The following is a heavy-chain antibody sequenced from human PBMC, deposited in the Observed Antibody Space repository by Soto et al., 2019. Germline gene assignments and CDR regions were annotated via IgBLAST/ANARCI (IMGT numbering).Heavy chain of an antibody. V-gene: IGHV1-58*01. CDR1: GFTFTSSA. D-gene: IGHD3-22*01. Sequence: GASVKVSCKASGFTFTSSAVQWVRQARGQRLEWIGWIVVGSGKTNYAQKFQERVTITRDVSTSTAYMELSSLRSDDTAVYYCASDPSYKYYYDSSGYTYWLDPWGQGTLVTVSS. J-gene: IGHJ5*02. CDR3: ASDPSYKYYYDSSGYTYWLDP. CDR2: IVVGSGKT.